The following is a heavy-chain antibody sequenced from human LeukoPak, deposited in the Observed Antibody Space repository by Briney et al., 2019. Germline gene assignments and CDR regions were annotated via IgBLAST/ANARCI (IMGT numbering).Heavy chain of an antibody. J-gene: IGHJ3*02. Sequence: ASVKVSCKASGGTFSSYAISRVRQAPGQGLEWMGGIIPIFGTANYAQKFQGRVTITADESTSTAYMELSSLRSEDTAVYYCARRYSGSSTDAFDIWGQGTMVTVSS. V-gene: IGHV1-69*01. CDR2: IIPIFGTA. D-gene: IGHD1-26*01. CDR3: ARRYSGSSTDAFDI. CDR1: GGTFSSYA.